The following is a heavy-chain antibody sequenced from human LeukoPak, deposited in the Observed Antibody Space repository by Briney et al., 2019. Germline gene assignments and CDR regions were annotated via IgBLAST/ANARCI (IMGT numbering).Heavy chain of an antibody. Sequence: GGSLRLSCAASGFTFDDYAMHWVRQAPGKGLEWVSGISSNSAGIGYGDSVKGRFTISRDNAKNSLYLQMNSLRAEDMALYYCAKEDSGRGGFFDYWGQGTLVTVSS. CDR3: AKEDSGRGGFFDY. CDR2: ISSNSAGI. D-gene: IGHD2-15*01. J-gene: IGHJ4*02. CDR1: GFTFDDYA. V-gene: IGHV3-9*03.